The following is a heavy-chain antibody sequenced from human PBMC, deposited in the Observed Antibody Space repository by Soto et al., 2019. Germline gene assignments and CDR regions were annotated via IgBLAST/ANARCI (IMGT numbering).Heavy chain of an antibody. Sequence: EVQLVESGGGLVQPGGSLRLSCAASGFTFSRYWMHWVRQGPGGGLEWVSRINGDGSSPSYADSVKGRVTISRDNAKNTLYLQMNSLRVEDTAVYYCARDRSEGYCTGTTCSHLGPIDSWGQGTLVTVAS. V-gene: IGHV3-74*01. CDR2: INGDGSSP. J-gene: IGHJ4*02. CDR1: GFTFSRYW. D-gene: IGHD2-8*02. CDR3: ARDRSEGYCTGTTCSHLGPIDS.